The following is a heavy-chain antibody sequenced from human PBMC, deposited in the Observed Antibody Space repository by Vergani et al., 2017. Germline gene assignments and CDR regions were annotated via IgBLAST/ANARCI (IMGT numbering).Heavy chain of an antibody. D-gene: IGHD3-9*01. CDR3: AKSSNDILTGYYHFDY. V-gene: IGHV3-30*02. CDR2: IRYDGSNK. CDR1: GFTFSSYG. J-gene: IGHJ4*02. Sequence: QVQLVESGGGVVQPGGSLRLSCAASGFTFSSYGMHWVRQAPGKGLEWVAFIRYDGSNKYYADSVKGRFTISRDNSKNTLYLQMNNLRAEDTAVYYCAKSSNDILTGYYHFDYWGQGTLVTVSS.